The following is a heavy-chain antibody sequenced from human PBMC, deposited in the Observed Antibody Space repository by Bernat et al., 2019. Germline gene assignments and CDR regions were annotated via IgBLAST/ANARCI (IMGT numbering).Heavy chain of an antibody. D-gene: IGHD6-19*01. J-gene: IGHJ6*02. V-gene: IGHV3-33*01. CDR1: GFTFSSCG. CDR3: ARARVAGVGYYYGMDV. Sequence: QVQLVESGGGVVQPGRSLRLSCAASGFTFSSCGMHWVRQAPGKGLEWVAVIWYDGSNKYYADSVKGRFTISRDNSKNTLYLQMNSLRAEDTAVYYCARARVAGVGYYYGMDVWGQGTTVTVSS. CDR2: IWYDGSNK.